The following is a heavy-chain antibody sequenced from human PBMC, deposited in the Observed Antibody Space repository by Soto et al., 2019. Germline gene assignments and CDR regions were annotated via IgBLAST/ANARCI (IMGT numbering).Heavy chain of an antibody. CDR1: GGSISSGGYY. D-gene: IGHD3-3*01. J-gene: IGHJ6*02. V-gene: IGHV4-31*03. CDR3: ARGEDDFWSGYYTGYYYYGMDV. CDR2: IYYSGST. Sequence: LSLTCTVSGGSISSGGYYWSWIRQHPGKGLEWIGYIYYSGSTYYNPSLKSRVTISVDTSKNQFSLKLSSVTAADTAVYYCARGEDDFWSGYYTGYYYYGMDVWGQGTTVTVSS.